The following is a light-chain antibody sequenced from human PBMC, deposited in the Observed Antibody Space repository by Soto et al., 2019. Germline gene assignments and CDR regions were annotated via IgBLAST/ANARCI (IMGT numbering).Light chain of an antibody. CDR1: QSVSSN. J-gene: IGKJ4*01. CDR2: SAF. V-gene: IGKV3-15*01. CDR3: QQYHHLTRT. Sequence: EVVMTQSPATLSVSPGERATLSCRASQSVSSNLVWYQQKPGQAPRLLIYSAFTRATGIPARFSGTGSGTEFTLTISSLQSEDFAVYYCQQYHHLTRTFGGGTRVEIK.